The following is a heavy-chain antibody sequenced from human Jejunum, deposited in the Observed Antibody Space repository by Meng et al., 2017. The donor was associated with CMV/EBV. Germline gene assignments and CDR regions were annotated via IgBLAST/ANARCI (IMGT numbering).Heavy chain of an antibody. CDR1: GFTFDDYK. V-gene: IGHV3-43*01. Sequence: CEASGFTFDDYKMHWVRQAPGKGLEWVSVINWDGSSRNYANSLEGRFTISRDNSKSSLYLQMNSLRTEDTAVYFCAKERGGGNYFDAWGQGTLVTVSS. D-gene: IGHD6-25*01. CDR3: AKERGGGNYFDA. J-gene: IGHJ4*02. CDR2: INWDGSSR.